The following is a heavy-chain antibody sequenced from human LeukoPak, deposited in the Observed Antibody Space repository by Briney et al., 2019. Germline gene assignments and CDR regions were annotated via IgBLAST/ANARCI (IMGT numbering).Heavy chain of an antibody. CDR1: GFTFSDYY. V-gene: IGHV3-11*04. CDR3: ARDPQQLVPGGYFQH. CDR2: ISSSGSTI. Sequence: GGSLRLSCAASGFTFSDYYMSWIRQAPGKGLEWVSYISSSGSTIYHADSVKGRFTISRDNAKNSLYLQMNSLRAEDTAVYYCARDPQQLVPGGYFQHWGQGTLVTVSS. D-gene: IGHD6-13*01. J-gene: IGHJ1*01.